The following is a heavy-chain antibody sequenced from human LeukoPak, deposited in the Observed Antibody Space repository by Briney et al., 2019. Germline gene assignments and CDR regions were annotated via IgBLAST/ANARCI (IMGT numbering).Heavy chain of an antibody. CDR3: ATVRGSRDSTWYYDY. Sequence: PGGSLRLSCAASGFTFSSYAMHWVRQAPGKGLEWVAVISYDGSNKYYADSVKGRFTISRDNSKNTVYLQVNSLRAEDTAVYYCATVRGSRDSTWYYDYWGQGTLVTVSS. D-gene: IGHD2/OR15-2a*01. J-gene: IGHJ4*02. V-gene: IGHV3-30-3*01. CDR2: ISYDGSNK. CDR1: GFTFSSYA.